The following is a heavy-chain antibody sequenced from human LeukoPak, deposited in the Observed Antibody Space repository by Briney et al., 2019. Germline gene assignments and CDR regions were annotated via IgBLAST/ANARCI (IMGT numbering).Heavy chain of an antibody. CDR3: ARVPFGVTSYYYYMDV. D-gene: IGHD3-10*01. V-gene: IGHV3-21*01. J-gene: IGHJ6*03. Sequence: PGGSLRLSCAASGFTFSSYSMNWVRQAPGKGLEWVSSISTTSSYIYYADSVKGRFTISRDNAKNSLYLQLNSLRAEDTALYYCARVPFGVTSYYYYMDVWGKGTTVTISS. CDR1: GFTFSSYS. CDR2: ISTTSSYI.